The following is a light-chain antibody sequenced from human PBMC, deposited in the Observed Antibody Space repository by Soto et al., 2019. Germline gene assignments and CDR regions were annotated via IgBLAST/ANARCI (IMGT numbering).Light chain of an antibody. CDR2: GAS. V-gene: IGKV3-20*01. J-gene: IGKJ1*01. Sequence: EIVLTQSPGTLSLSPGERATLSCRASQSVSSSYLAWYQQKPGQAPRLLIYGASSSATGIPDRFSGSGSGTDFTLTISRLEPEDFAVYYCQQYGSSPQTFGLGTKVEIK. CDR3: QQYGSSPQT. CDR1: QSVSSSY.